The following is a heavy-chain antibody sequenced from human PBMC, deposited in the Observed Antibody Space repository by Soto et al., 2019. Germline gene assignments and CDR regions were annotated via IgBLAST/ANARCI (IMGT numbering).Heavy chain of an antibody. CDR2: IYYSGST. D-gene: IGHD2-8*02. CDR3: AREGATGAYDY. V-gene: IGHV4-30-4*01. Sequence: SETLSLSCTVSGGSISSGDYYWSWIRQPPGKGLEWIGYIYYSGSTYYNPSLKSRVTISVDTSKNQFSLKLSSVTAADTAVYYCAREGATGAYDYWGHGTLVTSPQ. J-gene: IGHJ4*01. CDR1: GGSISSGDYY.